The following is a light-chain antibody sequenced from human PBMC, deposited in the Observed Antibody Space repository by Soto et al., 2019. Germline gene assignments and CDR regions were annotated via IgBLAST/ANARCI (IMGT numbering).Light chain of an antibody. J-gene: IGLJ1*01. V-gene: IGLV2-14*01. CDR3: SSFSSDTTLFA. CDR1: SSDVGAYKY. Sequence: QSALTQPASVSGSPGQSITISCTGTSSDVGAYKYVSWYQQHPGKAPKVMIYEVNYRPSGVSYRFSGSKSGNTASLTISGLQAEDEADYYCSSFSSDTTLFAFGAGTKLTVL. CDR2: EVN.